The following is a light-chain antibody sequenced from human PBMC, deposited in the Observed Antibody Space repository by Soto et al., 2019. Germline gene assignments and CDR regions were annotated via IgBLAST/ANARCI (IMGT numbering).Light chain of an antibody. Sequence: QSALTQPASGSGSPVQSITISCTGTSSDVGSYNLVSWYQQHPGKAPKLMIYEGSKLPSGVSNRFSGSKSGNTASLTISGLLAEYEADYDCCSYAGSSTDVVGTGTKVTVL. J-gene: IGLJ1*01. CDR1: SSDVGSYNL. CDR2: EGS. V-gene: IGLV2-23*01. CDR3: CSYAGSSTDV.